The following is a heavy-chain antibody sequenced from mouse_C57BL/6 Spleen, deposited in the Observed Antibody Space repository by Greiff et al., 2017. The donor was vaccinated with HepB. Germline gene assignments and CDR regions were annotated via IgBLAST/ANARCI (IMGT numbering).Heavy chain of an antibody. J-gene: IGHJ2*01. V-gene: IGHV5-6*02. CDR1: GFTFSSYG. CDR2: ISSGGSYT. Sequence: DVKLVESGGDLVKPGGSLKLSCAASGFTFSSYGMSWVRQTPDKRLEWVATISSGGSYTYYPDSVKGRFTISRDNAKNTLYLQMSSLKSEDTAMYYCARPSTGTFDYWGQGTTLTVSS. D-gene: IGHD4-1*02. CDR3: ARPSTGTFDY.